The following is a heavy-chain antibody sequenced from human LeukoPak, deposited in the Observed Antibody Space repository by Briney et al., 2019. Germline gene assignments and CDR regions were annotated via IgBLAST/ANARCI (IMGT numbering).Heavy chain of an antibody. CDR2: IYSGGST. Sequence: PGGSLRLSCAASGFTVSSNYMSWVRQAPGKGLEWVSVIYSGGSTYYADSVKGRFTISRDNSKNTLYLQMNSLRAEDTAVYYCAKFRQQQLVPYFDYWGQGTLVTVSS. CDR3: AKFRQQQLVPYFDY. J-gene: IGHJ4*02. V-gene: IGHV3-53*01. D-gene: IGHD6-13*01. CDR1: GFTVSSNY.